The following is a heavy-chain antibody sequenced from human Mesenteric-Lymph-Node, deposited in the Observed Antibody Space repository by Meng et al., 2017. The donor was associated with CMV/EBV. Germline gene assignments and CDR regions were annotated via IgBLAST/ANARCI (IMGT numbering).Heavy chain of an antibody. CDR1: AFTFGDYT. J-gene: IGHJ3*02. CDR2: ISYDGGDK. Sequence: GESLKISCAASAFTFGDYTMHWVRQAPGKGLEWVALISYDGGDKYYGDSVKGRFTISRDNSKSTLYLQMNSLRPEDTAVYYCSRGGGLTTSGASDIWGQGTMVTVSS. D-gene: IGHD4-11*01. CDR3: SRGGGLTTSGASDI. V-gene: IGHV3-30-3*01.